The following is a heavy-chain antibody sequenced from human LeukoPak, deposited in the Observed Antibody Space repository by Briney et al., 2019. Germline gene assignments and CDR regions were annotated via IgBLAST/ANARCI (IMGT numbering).Heavy chain of an antibody. Sequence: SVKVSCEASGGTFSSYAISWVRQAPGQGLEWMGRIIPIFGIASYAQKFQGRVTITADKSTSTAYMELSSLRSEDTAVYYCARGPSDYFDYWGQGTLVTVSS. CDR3: ARGPSDYFDY. J-gene: IGHJ4*02. CDR1: GGTFSSYA. V-gene: IGHV1-69*04. CDR2: IIPIFGIA.